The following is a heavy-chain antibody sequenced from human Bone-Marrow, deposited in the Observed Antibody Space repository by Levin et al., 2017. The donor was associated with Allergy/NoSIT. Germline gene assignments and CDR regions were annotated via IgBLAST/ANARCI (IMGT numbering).Heavy chain of an antibody. Sequence: ASVKVSCKASGYTYMNYDIAWVRQAPGQGLEWMGWISPYTGNTNYSHKLQGRVTMTTDTSTNTAYMELRSLTSGDTAVYYCARGVGSWKKMCSFDYWGQGTLVTVSS. CDR3: ARGVGSWKKMCSFDY. J-gene: IGHJ4*02. CDR1: GYTYMNYD. CDR2: ISPYTGNT. V-gene: IGHV1-18*01. D-gene: IGHD1-1*01.